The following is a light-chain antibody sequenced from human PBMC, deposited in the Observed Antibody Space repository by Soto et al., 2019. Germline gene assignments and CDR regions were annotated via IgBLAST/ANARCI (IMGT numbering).Light chain of an antibody. J-gene: IGLJ2*01. V-gene: IGLV1-44*01. CDR3: AAWDDSLNGPV. CDR2: SNN. Sequence: QPVLTQPPSASGTPGQRVTISCSGSSSNIGSNTVNWYQQLPGTAPKLLIYSNNQRPSGVPDRFSGSKSGTSDSLAISGLQSEDEADYYCAAWDDSLNGPVFGGGTKVTVL. CDR1: SSNIGSNT.